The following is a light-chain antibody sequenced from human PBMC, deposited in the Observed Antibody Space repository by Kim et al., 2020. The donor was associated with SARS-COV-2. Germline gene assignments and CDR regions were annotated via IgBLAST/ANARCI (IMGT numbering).Light chain of an antibody. CDR1: QSISSY. CDR2: AAS. CDR3: QQSYSTPLT. V-gene: IGKV1-39*01. J-gene: IGKJ4*01. Sequence: DIQMTQSPSSLSASVGDRVTITCRASQSISSYLNWYQQKPGKAPKLLIYAASSLQSGVPSRFSGSGSGTDFTLTISSLQPEDFATYYWQQSYSTPLTLGGGTQVDIK.